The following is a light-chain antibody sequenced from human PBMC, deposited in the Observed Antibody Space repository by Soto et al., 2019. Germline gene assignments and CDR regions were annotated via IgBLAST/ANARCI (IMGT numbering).Light chain of an antibody. CDR1: QSVRSY. CDR2: DAS. Sequence: EVVLTQSPATLYFSPGERATLSCRASQSVRSYLAWFQHKPGQAPRLLIYDASNRATGIPGRFSGSGFGTDFTLTISSLEPEDFGVYYCQQRTNWPPLTFGGGTRVEIK. V-gene: IGKV3-11*01. CDR3: QQRTNWPPLT. J-gene: IGKJ4*01.